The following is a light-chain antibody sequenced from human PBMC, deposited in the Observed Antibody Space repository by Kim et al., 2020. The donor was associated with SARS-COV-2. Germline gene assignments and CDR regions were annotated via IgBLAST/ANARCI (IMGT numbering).Light chain of an antibody. Sequence: QSVLTQPPSVSEAPRQRVTISCSGSSSNIGKNAVNWYQQVPGKAHKLVIFYDDLVPSGASDRFSGSKSGTSASLAISGLQWEDEADYYCAAWDDSLKVVVFGGGTQLTVL. CDR1: SSNIGKNA. J-gene: IGLJ2*01. CDR2: YDD. V-gene: IGLV1-36*01. CDR3: AAWDDSLKVVV.